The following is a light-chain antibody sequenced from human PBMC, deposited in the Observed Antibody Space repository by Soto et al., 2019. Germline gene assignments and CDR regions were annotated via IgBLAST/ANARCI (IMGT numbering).Light chain of an antibody. CDR1: QSISTN. V-gene: IGKV3-15*01. CDR3: HQYNSWPIT. CDR2: DAS. Sequence: ETVMTQSPATLSVSPGEGATLSCRASQSISTNLAWYQQKPGQSPRLLIYDASSRATAIPARFSGSGSGTEFTLTISSLQSEDSAVYFCHQYNSWPITFGQGTKVDIK. J-gene: IGKJ1*01.